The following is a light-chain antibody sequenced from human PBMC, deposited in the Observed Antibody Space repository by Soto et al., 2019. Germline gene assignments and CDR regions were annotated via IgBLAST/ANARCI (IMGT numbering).Light chain of an antibody. V-gene: IGLV2-14*01. CDR3: SSYSGSTTLVL. J-gene: IGLJ2*01. Sequence: QSALTQPASVSGSPGQSITISCTGTSSDVGGYNYVSWYQQHPGKAPKLMIYEVSNRPSGVSNRFSGSKSGNTASLTIFGLQAEDEADYYCSSYSGSTTLVLFGGGTKVTVL. CDR1: SSDVGGYNY. CDR2: EVS.